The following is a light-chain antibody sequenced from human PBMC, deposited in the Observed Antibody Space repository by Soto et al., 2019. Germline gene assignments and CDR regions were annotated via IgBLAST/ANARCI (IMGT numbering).Light chain of an antibody. CDR3: QQYDSSLFT. CDR1: QSVSSSY. V-gene: IGKV3-20*01. J-gene: IGKJ3*01. CDR2: GAS. Sequence: EIVLTQSPGTLSLSPGERATLSCRASQSVSSSYLAWYQHTPGQAPRLLIYGASSRATGIPDRFSGSGSGTDFTLTISRLEPEDFAVYYCQQYDSSLFTFGPGTKVDIK.